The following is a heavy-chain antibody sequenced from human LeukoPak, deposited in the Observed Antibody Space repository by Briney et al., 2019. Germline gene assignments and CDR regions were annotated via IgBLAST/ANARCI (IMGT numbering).Heavy chain of an antibody. V-gene: IGHV3-30*18. CDR3: AKGAERGYSYGGDYFDY. CDR2: ISYDGSNK. Sequence: GGSLRLSCAASGFTFSSYGMHWVCQAPGKGLEWVAVISYDGSNKYYADSVKGRFTISRDNSKNTLYLQMNSLRAEDTAVYYCAKGAERGYSYGGDYFDYWGQGTLVTVSS. J-gene: IGHJ4*02. D-gene: IGHD5-18*01. CDR1: GFTFSSYG.